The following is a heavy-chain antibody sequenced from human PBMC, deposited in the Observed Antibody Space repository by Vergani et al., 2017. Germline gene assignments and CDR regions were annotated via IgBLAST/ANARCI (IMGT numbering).Heavy chain of an antibody. CDR3: AKGQQLVFFSVDV. CDR2: VSWNSETI. CDR1: GFRFDEYA. J-gene: IGHJ6*04. Sequence: EEKLVESGGGLVQPGRSLRLSCEASGFRFDEYAMHWVRRVAGKGLEWVSGVSWNSETIRYADSVKGRFTISRDNAKSSLYLQMDSLRPEDTAHYYCAKGQQLVFFSVDVWGIGTSVTVTA. V-gene: IGHV3-9*01. D-gene: IGHD6-13*01.